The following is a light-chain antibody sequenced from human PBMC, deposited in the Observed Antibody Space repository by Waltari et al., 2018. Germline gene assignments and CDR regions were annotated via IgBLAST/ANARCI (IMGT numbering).Light chain of an antibody. J-gene: IGLJ3*02. CDR3: AAWDDSLNGWV. CDR2: TNS. V-gene: IGLV1-44*01. Sequence: QSVVTQPPSASGTPGQRVTIPCSGSSSHPGTNSVNWYHQPPGTSPKILIYTNSHRPSGVPDRFSGSKSGTSASLAISGLQSEDEADYYCAAWDDSLNGWVFGGGTKLTVL. CDR1: SSHPGTNS.